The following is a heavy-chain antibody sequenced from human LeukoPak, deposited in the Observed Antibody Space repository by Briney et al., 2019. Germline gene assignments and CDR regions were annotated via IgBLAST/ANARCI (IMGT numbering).Heavy chain of an antibody. CDR1: GFTFSGYW. Sequence: GGSLRLSCTASGFTFSGYWMHWVRQAPGTGLVWVSRINGDGGNTVYADSVKGGLTTFRDNAKSTLYLQMNSLRAEDTAVYYCARGKYGDFDSWGQGTLVTVSS. CDR3: ARGKYGDFDS. J-gene: IGHJ4*02. V-gene: IGHV3-74*01. CDR2: INGDGGNT. D-gene: IGHD4-17*01.